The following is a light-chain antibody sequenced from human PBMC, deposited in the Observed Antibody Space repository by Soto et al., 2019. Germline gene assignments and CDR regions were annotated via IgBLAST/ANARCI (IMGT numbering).Light chain of an antibody. CDR2: AAS. CDR1: QGIRDA. CDR3: LQHNSYPQT. Sequence: DIQMTQSPSSLSASVGDRVTITCRASQGIRDALGWYQQKPGKAPKRLIYAASSLQSGVPSWFSGSGSGTELTLTIRSLQPEDFATYYCLQHNSYPQTFGQGTKVEIK. J-gene: IGKJ1*01. V-gene: IGKV1-17*01.